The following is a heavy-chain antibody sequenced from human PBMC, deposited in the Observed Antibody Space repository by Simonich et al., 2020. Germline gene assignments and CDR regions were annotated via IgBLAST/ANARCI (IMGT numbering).Heavy chain of an antibody. D-gene: IGHD6-6*01. J-gene: IGHJ6*02. CDR2: ISWDGGST. V-gene: IGHV3-43D*04. CDR1: GFTFDDYA. Sequence: EVQLVESGGVVVQPGGSLRLSCAAAGFTFDDYAMHWVRQAPGKGLEWTVRISWDGGSTYYADSVKGRFTISRDNSKNSLYLQMNSLRAEDTALYYCAKARVAARHYYYYGMDVWGQGTTVTVSS. CDR3: AKARVAARHYYYYGMDV.